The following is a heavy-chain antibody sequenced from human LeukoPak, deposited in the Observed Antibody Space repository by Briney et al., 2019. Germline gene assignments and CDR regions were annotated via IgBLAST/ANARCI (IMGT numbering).Heavy chain of an antibody. CDR2: INSNGDEI. D-gene: IGHD2-15*01. Sequence: GGSLRLSCAASGFTFSTYAMTWVRQAPGKGLEWVSGINSNGDEIYYADSVRGRFTISRDNSKNTLYLQMNSLRAEDTAVYYCAKETVVVVAATPDAFDIWGQGTMVTVSS. CDR1: GFTFSTYA. J-gene: IGHJ3*02. CDR3: AKETVVVVAATPDAFDI. V-gene: IGHV3-23*01.